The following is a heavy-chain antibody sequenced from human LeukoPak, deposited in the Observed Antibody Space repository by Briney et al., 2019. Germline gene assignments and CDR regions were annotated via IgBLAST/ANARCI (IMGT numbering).Heavy chain of an antibody. CDR1: GFTFSSYG. V-gene: IGHV3-30*03. CDR2: ISYDGSNK. D-gene: IGHD3-16*02. J-gene: IGHJ4*02. CDR3: ARNSQYDYIWGSYREYFDY. Sequence: HPGGSLRLSRAASGFTFSSYGMHWVRQAPGKGLEWVAVISYDGSNKYYADSVKGRFTISRDNSKNTLYLQMNSLRAEDTAVYYCARNSQYDYIWGSYREYFDYWGQGTLVTVSS.